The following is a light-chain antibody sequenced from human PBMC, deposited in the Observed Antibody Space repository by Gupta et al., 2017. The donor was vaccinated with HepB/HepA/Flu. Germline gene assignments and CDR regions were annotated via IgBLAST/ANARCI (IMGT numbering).Light chain of an antibody. CDR2: QDS. Sequence: SYELTQPPPVSVSPGQTASITCSGDKLGDKYACWYQQKPGQSPVLVIYQDSKRPSGIPERFSGSNSGNTATLTISGTQAVDEADYYCQAWDSSTGVFGTGTKVTVL. CDR1: KLGDKY. V-gene: IGLV3-1*01. J-gene: IGLJ1*01. CDR3: QAWDSSTGV.